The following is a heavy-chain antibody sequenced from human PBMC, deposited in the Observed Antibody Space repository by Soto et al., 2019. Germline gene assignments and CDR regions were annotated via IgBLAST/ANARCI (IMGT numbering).Heavy chain of an antibody. CDR2: IWYDGSNK. D-gene: IGHD5-18*01. Sequence: QVQLVESGGGVVQPGRSLRLSCAASGFTFSSYGMHWVRQAPGPGLEWVAVIWYDGSNKYYADSVKGRFTISRDNSQNPLYLQMNSLRAEDTAVYYCAWIQLWTAPYYYGMDVWGQGTTVTVSS. J-gene: IGHJ6*01. CDR3: AWIQLWTAPYYYGMDV. CDR1: GFTFSSYG. V-gene: IGHV3-33*01.